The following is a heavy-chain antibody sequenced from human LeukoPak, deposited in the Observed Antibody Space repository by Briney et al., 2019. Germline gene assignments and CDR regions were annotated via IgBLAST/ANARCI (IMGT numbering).Heavy chain of an antibody. CDR1: GYTFNSYG. V-gene: IGHV1-18*01. J-gene: IGHJ6*02. D-gene: IGHD3-3*01. CDR3: ARERFLEWLEYYGMDV. CDR2: ISAYNGNT. Sequence: ASVKVSCTASGYTFNSYGISWVRQAPGQGLEWMGWISAYNGNTNYAQKLQGRVTMTTDTSTSTAYMELRSLRSDDTAVYYCARERFLEWLEYYGMDVWGQGTTVTVSS.